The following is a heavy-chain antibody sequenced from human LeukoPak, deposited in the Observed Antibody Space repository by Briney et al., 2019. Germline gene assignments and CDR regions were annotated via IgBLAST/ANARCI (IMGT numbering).Heavy chain of an antibody. CDR2: INPSGTGT. Sequence: ASVKVSCTASGYTITNNYMHWVRQAPGQGLEWMGVINPSGTGTSYAQKFQGRVTMTRDMATSTVYMELSSLRSDDTAVYYCARRVYDILTGNSAANWFDPWGQGTLVTVSS. D-gene: IGHD3-9*01. J-gene: IGHJ5*02. CDR3: ARRVYDILTGNSAANWFDP. V-gene: IGHV1-46*01. CDR1: GYTITNNY.